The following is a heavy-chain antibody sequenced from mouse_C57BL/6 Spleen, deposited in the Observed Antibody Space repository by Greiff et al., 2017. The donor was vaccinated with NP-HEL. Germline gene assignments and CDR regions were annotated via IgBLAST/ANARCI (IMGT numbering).Heavy chain of an antibody. CDR3: ARGRAFTTVVSFGY. CDR2: IYPGDGDT. J-gene: IGHJ2*01. CDR1: GYAFSSYW. Sequence: QVQLKQSGAELVKPGASVKISCKASGYAFSSYWMNWVKQRPGKGLEWIGQIYPGDGDTNYNGKFKGKATLTADKSSSTAYMQLSSLTSEDSAVYFCARGRAFTTVVSFGYWGQGTTLTVSS. V-gene: IGHV1-80*01. D-gene: IGHD1-1*01.